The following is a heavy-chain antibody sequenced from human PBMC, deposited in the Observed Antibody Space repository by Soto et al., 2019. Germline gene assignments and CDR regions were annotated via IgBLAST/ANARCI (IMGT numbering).Heavy chain of an antibody. CDR2: IYWDDDK. CDR1: GFSLTTRGVG. Sequence: QITLKESGPTLVKPTQTLTLTCTSSGFSLTTRGVGVGWIRQPPGKALECLALIYWDDDKRYSPSLQSRLSITKDTSKHQVVLTMTNVDPVDTATYYCAHIPNYYQYDWFDPWGQGTLVSVSS. V-gene: IGHV2-5*02. J-gene: IGHJ5*02. CDR3: AHIPNYYQYDWFDP. D-gene: IGHD3-16*01.